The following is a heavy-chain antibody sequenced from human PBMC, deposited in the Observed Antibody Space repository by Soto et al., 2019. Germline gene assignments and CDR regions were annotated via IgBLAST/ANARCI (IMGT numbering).Heavy chain of an antibody. Sequence: QVQLVQSGAEVKKPGASVKVSCKASGYTFTGYYMHWVRQAPGQGLEWMGWINPNSGGTNYAQKFQGWVTMTRDTSVSTAYMELSRLRSDDTAVYYCARVSGGNSKGADYWGQGTLVTVSS. CDR3: ARVSGGNSKGADY. CDR2: INPNSGGT. J-gene: IGHJ4*02. V-gene: IGHV1-2*04. D-gene: IGHD1-20*01. CDR1: GYTFTGYY.